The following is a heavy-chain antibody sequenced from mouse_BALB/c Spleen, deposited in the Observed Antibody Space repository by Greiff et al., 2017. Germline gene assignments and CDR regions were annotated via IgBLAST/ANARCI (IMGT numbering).Heavy chain of an antibody. CDR2: ISYSGST. CDR1: GDSITSGY. J-gene: IGHJ2*01. V-gene: IGHV3-8*02. CDR3: ARYYYGSSYEGFDY. D-gene: IGHD1-1*01. Sequence: EVQLVESGPSLVKPSQTLSLTCSVTGDSITSGYWNWIRKFPGNKLEYMGYISYSGSTYYNPSLKSRISITRDTSKNQYYLQLNSVTTEDTATYYCARYYYGSSYEGFDYWGQGTTLTVSS.